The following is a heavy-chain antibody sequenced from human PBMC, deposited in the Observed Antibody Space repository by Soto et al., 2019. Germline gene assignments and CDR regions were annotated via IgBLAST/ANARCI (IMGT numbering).Heavy chain of an antibody. CDR3: AKDGLAYYDILTGHYNWFDP. Sequence: GGSLRLSCAASGFTFDDYAMHWVRQAPGKGLEWVSGISWNSGSIGYADSVKGRFTISRDNAKNSLYLQMNSRRAEDTALYYCAKDGLAYYDILTGHYNWFDPWGQGTLVTVSS. CDR2: ISWNSGSI. J-gene: IGHJ5*02. V-gene: IGHV3-9*01. D-gene: IGHD3-9*01. CDR1: GFTFDDYA.